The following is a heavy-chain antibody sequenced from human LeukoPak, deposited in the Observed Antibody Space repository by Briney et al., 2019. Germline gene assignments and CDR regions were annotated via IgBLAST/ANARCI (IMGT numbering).Heavy chain of an antibody. J-gene: IGHJ3*02. D-gene: IGHD2-15*01. CDR2: IWYDGSNK. CDR3: ARDGRRKYCSGGSCYTDAFDI. CDR1: GFTFSTYG. V-gene: IGHV3-33*01. Sequence: PGRSLRLSCAASGFTFSTYGMNWVRQAPGKGLEWVAVIWYDGSNKYYADSVKGRFTISRDNSKDTLYLQMNSLRAEDTAMYYCARDGRRKYCSGGSCYTDAFDIWGQGTMVTVSS.